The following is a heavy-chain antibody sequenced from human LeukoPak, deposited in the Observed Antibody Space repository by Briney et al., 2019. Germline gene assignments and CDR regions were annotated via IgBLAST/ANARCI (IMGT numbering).Heavy chain of an antibody. V-gene: IGHV4-59*04. CDR1: GGSISSYY. CDR2: IYYSGST. Sequence: SETLSLTCTVSGGSISSYYWNWIRQPPGKRPEWIGYIYYSGSTYYNPSLKSRVTISVDTSKNQFSLKLSSVTAADTAVYYCARLDDRAARIGVGHSSSWSSRRGFDSWGQGTLVTVSS. D-gene: IGHD6-13*01. J-gene: IGHJ4*02. CDR3: ARLDDRAARIGVGHSSSWSSRRGFDS.